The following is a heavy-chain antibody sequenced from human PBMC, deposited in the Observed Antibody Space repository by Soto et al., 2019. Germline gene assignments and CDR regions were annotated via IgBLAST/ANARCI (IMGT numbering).Heavy chain of an antibody. CDR1: GASISYGNYD. CDR2: INHLETT. Sequence: SETLSLTCTVSGASISYGNYDWSWIRQTPGKGLEWIGYINHLETTFYNPSFESRLTLSIDRAKNQFSLNLNSMSAADRAVYFCARGGGSDSFDYWGQGILVTVSS. CDR3: ARGGGSDSFDY. V-gene: IGHV4-30-2*01. J-gene: IGHJ4*02. D-gene: IGHD1-26*01.